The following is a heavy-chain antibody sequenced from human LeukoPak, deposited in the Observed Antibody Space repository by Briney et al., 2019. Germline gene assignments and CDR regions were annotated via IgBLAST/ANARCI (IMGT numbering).Heavy chain of an antibody. CDR1: GGSISSYY. CDR3: AIGYCSSTSCSGLYYYYMDV. V-gene: IGHV4-59*01. D-gene: IGHD2-2*01. CDR2: IYYSGST. Sequence: SETLSLTCTVSGGSISSYYWSWIRQPPGKGLEWIGDIYYSGSTNYNPSLKSRVTISVDTSKNQFSLKLSSVTAADTAVYYCAIGYCSSTSCSGLYYYYMDVWGKGTTVTVSS. J-gene: IGHJ6*03.